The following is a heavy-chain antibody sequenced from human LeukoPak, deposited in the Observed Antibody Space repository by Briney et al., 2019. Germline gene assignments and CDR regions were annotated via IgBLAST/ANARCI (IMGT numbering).Heavy chain of an antibody. J-gene: IGHJ4*02. Sequence: GGSLRLSCAASGFTFSSAWMSWVRQAPGKGLEWVSGISGGGGSTYYADSVKGRFTISRDNSKNTLYLQMNSLRAEDTAVYYCAKDHFSRPRSEDYWGQGTLVTVSS. V-gene: IGHV3-23*01. CDR3: AKDHFSRPRSEDY. D-gene: IGHD2/OR15-2a*01. CDR1: GFTFSSAW. CDR2: ISGGGGST.